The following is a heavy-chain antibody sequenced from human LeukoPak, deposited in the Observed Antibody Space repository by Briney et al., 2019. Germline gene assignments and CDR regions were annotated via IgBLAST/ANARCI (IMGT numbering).Heavy chain of an antibody. D-gene: IGHD2-2*01. CDR3: ARGTGYARYFDL. Sequence: SETLSLTCAAYGGSFSGYYWSWIRQPPGKGLEWIGEINHSGSTNYNPSLKSRVTISVDTSKNQFSLKLSSVTAADTAVYYCARGTGYARYFDLWGRGTLVTVSS. V-gene: IGHV4-34*01. CDR1: GGSFSGYY. CDR2: INHSGST. J-gene: IGHJ2*01.